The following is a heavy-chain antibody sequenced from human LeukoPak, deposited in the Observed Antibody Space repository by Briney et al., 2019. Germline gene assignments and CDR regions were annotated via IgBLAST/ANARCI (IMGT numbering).Heavy chain of an antibody. CDR2: LYGGGST. J-gene: IGHJ4*02. CDR3: ARVAVYGSGPSYFDY. CDR1: GFTFSSYA. D-gene: IGHD3-10*01. Sequence: GGSLRLSCAASGFTFSSYAMSWVRQAPGKGLEWVSVLYGGGSTFYADSVKGRFTISRDNSKNTLYLQINSLTAEDTAVYYCARVAVYGSGPSYFDYWGQGTLVTVSS. V-gene: IGHV3-23*03.